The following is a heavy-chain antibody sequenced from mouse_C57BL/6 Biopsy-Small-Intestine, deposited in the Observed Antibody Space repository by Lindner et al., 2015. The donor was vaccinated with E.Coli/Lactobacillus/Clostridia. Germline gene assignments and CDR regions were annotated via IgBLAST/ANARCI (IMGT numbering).Heavy chain of an antibody. V-gene: IGHV1-18*01. J-gene: IGHJ3*01. D-gene: IGHD2-4*01. Sequence: VQLQESGPELVKPGASVKISCKASGYAFSSSWMNWVKQRPGKGLEWIGRINPNNGGTIYNQKFKGKATLTVDKSSSTAYMELRSLTSEDTAVYYCARDYDRAYWGQGTLVTVSA. CDR2: INPNNGGT. CDR1: GYAFSSSW. CDR3: ARDYDRAY.